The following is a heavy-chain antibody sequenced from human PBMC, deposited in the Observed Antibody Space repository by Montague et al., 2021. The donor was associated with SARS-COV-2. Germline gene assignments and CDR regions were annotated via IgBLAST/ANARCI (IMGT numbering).Heavy chain of an antibody. J-gene: IGHJ6*02. CDR1: CGSISTGHH. CDR3: ARDHGQWFGELWGHGLDV. V-gene: IGHV4-31*03. CDR2: IYYSGST. Sequence: TLSLTCSVSCGSISTGHHWSWIRQHPMKGLEWIGYIYYSGSTCYNPSFKGRVTISIDTAKNQFSLELTSMTAADTAVYYCARDHGQWFGELWGHGLDVWGQGTTVIVSS. D-gene: IGHD3-10*01.